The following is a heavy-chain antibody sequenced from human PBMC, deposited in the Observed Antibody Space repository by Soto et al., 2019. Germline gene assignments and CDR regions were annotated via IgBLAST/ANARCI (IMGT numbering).Heavy chain of an antibody. Sequence: GASVKVSCKASGGTFSSYAISWVRQAPGQGLEWMGGIIPIFATANYAQKFQGRVTITADKSTSTAYMELSSLRSEDTAVYYCARGGIAAATNWFDPWGQGTLVTVSS. D-gene: IGHD6-13*01. CDR3: ARGGIAAATNWFDP. J-gene: IGHJ5*02. CDR2: IIPIFATA. V-gene: IGHV1-69*06. CDR1: GGTFSSYA.